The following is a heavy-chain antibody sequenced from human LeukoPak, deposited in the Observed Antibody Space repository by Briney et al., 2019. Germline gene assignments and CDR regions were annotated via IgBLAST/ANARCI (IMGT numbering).Heavy chain of an antibody. CDR1: GGSISSYY. J-gene: IGHJ4*02. CDR2: IYYSGST. V-gene: IGHV4-59*12. Sequence: SETLSLTCTVSGGSISSYYWSWIRQPPGKGLEWIGYIYYSGSTNYNPSLKSRVTISVDTSKNQFSLKLSSVTAADTAVYYCARAIYGSGVPFDYWGQGTLVTVSS. CDR3: ARAIYGSGVPFDY. D-gene: IGHD3-10*01.